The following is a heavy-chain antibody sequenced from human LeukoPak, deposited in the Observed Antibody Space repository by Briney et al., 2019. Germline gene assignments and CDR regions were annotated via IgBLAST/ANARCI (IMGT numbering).Heavy chain of an antibody. D-gene: IGHD5-18*01. CDR1: IDSFSNYH. J-gene: IGHJ4*02. CDR3: AGGGYSYGYDDY. CDR2: VNEVGGT. Sequence: SETLSLTCAVYIDSFSNYHWNWIRQTPSKGLEWIGEVNEVGGTNISPSLRNRVILSVDTSKNQFSLKLSSVTAADTAVYYCAGGGYSYGYDDYWGQGTLVTVSS. V-gene: IGHV4-34*01.